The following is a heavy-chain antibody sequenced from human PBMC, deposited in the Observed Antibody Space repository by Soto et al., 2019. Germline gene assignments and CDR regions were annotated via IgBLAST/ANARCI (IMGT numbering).Heavy chain of an antibody. CDR2: IYPGESDT. Sequence: GESLKIACKGSGYSFTSYWIGWVRQMPRKELPWIGVIYPGESDTTYSPSFQGQVTIPAAKSISTTYLQWTTLQASVTAMYYCARPLITGTTYPHYWGQGTLGAVSS. V-gene: IGHV5-51*01. CDR3: ARPLITGTTYPHY. D-gene: IGHD1-7*01. CDR1: GYSFTSYW. J-gene: IGHJ4*02.